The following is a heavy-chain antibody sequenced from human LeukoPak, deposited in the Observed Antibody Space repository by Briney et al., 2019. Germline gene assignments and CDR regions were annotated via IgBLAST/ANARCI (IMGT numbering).Heavy chain of an antibody. CDR2: IKPDGSGK. Sequence: GGSLRLSCAASGFTFSSYWMHWVRQAPGKGLEWVANIKPDGSGKFYVDSLKGRFTISRDNAKNSLYLQMNSLRAEDTAVYYCARSEAGGTYWGQGTLVTVSS. V-gene: IGHV3-7*01. J-gene: IGHJ4*02. D-gene: IGHD3-16*01. CDR1: GFTFSSYW. CDR3: ARSEAGGTY.